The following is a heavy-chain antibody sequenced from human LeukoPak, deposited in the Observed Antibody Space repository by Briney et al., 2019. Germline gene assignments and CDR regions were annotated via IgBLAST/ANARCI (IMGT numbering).Heavy chain of an antibody. CDR1: GFTFSRYW. V-gene: IGHV3-7*01. D-gene: IGHD3-22*01. CDR3: ARVSSGYSFGDAFDM. CDR2: IKQDGSAK. J-gene: IGHJ3*02. Sequence: GGSLRLSCAASGFTFSRYWMSWVRQAPGKGLEWVANIKQDGSAKYYVDSVKGRFTISRDNAKNSLYMQMNSLRADDTAVYYCARVSSGYSFGDAFDMWGQGTMVTVSS.